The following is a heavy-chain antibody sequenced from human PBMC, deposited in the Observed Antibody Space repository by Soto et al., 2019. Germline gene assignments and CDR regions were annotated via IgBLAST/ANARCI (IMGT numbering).Heavy chain of an antibody. J-gene: IGHJ4*02. CDR2: IYSGGRT. CDR3: ARDRGYSCFDY. V-gene: IGHV3-53*01. D-gene: IGHD5-18*01. Sequence: LRLSCAASGFTVSSNYMTWVRQAPGKGLEWVSVIYSGGRTYYADSVKGRFTISRDNSKNTLYLQMNSLRAEDTAVYYCARDRGYSCFDYWCLGTLVTGSS. CDR1: GFTVSSNY.